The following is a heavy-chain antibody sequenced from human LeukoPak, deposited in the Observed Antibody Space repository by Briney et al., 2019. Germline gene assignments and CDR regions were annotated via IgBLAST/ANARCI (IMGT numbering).Heavy chain of an antibody. J-gene: IGHJ4*02. CDR2: IYPGGSDT. CDR3: ARPSSLYGGTSEDY. D-gene: IGHD4-23*01. CDR1: GYSFTDYW. V-gene: IGHV5-51*01. Sequence: GESLKISCKASGYSFTDYWIVLVRQMPGKGLELMGAIYPGGSDTRSSPSLDGQVTISADKSVSTTYLQWSSLQASDTAMYYCARPSSLYGGTSEDYWGQGTLVTVSS.